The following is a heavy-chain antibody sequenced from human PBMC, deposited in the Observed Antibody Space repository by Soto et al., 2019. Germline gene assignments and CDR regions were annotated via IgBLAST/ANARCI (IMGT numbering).Heavy chain of an antibody. D-gene: IGHD5-12*01. CDR3: ARVNSGYDSTY. CDR1: GYSFTSYG. V-gene: IGHV1-18*01. J-gene: IGHJ4*02. Sequence: ASVKVSCKASGYSFTSYGVSWVRQAPGQGLEWMGWISAYNGNTNYAQKLQGRVTMTTDTSTSTAYMELTSLRSDDTAVYYCARVNSGYDSTYCGQGTQVTVSS. CDR2: ISAYNGNT.